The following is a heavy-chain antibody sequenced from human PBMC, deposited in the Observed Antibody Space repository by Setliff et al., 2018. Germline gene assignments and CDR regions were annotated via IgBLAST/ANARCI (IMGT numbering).Heavy chain of an antibody. CDR3: ARESVVVVTTTNYYYYIDV. Sequence: SVKVSCKISGGPFRSYAINWVRQAPGQGLEWMGGIIPIFDRTNYAQKFQGRLTISADESSSTGYMELSSLRSEDTAVYFCARESVVVVTTTNYYYYIDVWGEGTTVTVSS. CDR2: IIPIFDRT. CDR1: GGPFRSYA. J-gene: IGHJ6*03. D-gene: IGHD2-21*02. V-gene: IGHV1-69*13.